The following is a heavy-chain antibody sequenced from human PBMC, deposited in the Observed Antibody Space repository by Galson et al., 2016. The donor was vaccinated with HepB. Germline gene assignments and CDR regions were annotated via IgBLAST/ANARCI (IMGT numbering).Heavy chain of an antibody. J-gene: IGHJ6*03. CDR2: IHYGGTT. CDR3: ARKVTDYSYVDV. V-gene: IGHV4-30-4*08. Sequence: TLSLTCKVTGDYITSGESYWTWIRQPPGKGLEWIGYIHYGGTTYTNPSLKSRVSMSVDTSKSQFSLKLSSVTVADTAFYFCARKVTDYSYVDVWGKGTTVTVSS. CDR1: GDYITSGESY. D-gene: IGHD2-21*02.